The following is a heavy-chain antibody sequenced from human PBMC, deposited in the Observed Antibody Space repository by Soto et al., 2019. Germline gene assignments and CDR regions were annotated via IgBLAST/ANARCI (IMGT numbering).Heavy chain of an antibody. J-gene: IGHJ6*02. CDR2: IDPSDSYT. D-gene: IGHD3-22*01. CDR1: GYSFTSYW. CDR3: AALTMRARGYYYGMDV. Sequence: GESLKISXKGSGYSFTSYWISWVRQMPGKGLEWMGRIDPSDSYTNYSPSFQGHVTISADKSISTAYLQWSSLKASDTAMYYCAALTMRARGYYYGMDVWGQGTTVTVSS. V-gene: IGHV5-10-1*01.